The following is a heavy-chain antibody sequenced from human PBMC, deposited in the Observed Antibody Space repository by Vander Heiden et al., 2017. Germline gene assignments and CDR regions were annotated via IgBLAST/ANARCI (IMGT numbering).Heavy chain of an antibody. CDR2: IYTGGST. J-gene: IGHJ4*02. Sequence: QLQESRPGRVRPSETLSLTCAVSGGSMGNYYGTWLRQPAGKALEWLGRIYTGGSTNYNPALKSRVTMSVATSKNQFSLKLTSVTAADTAVYYCVGNYYDSRGYYFIDSWGQGTLVTVS. CDR1: GGSMGNYY. CDR3: VGNYYDSRGYYFIDS. V-gene: IGHV4-4*07. D-gene: IGHD3-22*01.